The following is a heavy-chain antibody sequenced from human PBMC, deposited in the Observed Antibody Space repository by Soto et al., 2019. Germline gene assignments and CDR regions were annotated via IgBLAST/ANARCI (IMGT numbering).Heavy chain of an antibody. D-gene: IGHD3-10*01. CDR3: GGEEVGGGGYYYYGMDV. V-gene: IGHV3-30-3*01. CDR1: GFTFSSYA. CDR2: ISYDGSNK. J-gene: IGHJ6*02. Sequence: QVQLVESGGGVVQPGRSLRLSCAASGFTFSSYAMHWVRQAPGKGLEWVAVISYDGSNKYYADSVKGRFTISRDNSKNTLYVQMNSLRGGDRGVCYCGGEEVGGGGYYYYGMDVWGQGTTVTVSS.